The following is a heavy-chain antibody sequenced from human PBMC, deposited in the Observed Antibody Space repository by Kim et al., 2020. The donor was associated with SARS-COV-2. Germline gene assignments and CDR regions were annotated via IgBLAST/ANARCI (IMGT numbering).Heavy chain of an antibody. D-gene: IGHD3-22*01. CDR3: ARRKISSLRWWSDGSADSDYLRQPFVI. CDR1: GFTFSSYS. CDR2: IKQDGSAR. J-gene: IGHJ3*02. Sequence: GGSLRLSCAAYGFTFSSYSMSWVRQGPGKGLEWVASIKQDGSARYYVDSVKGRFTISRDNAQNSLHLQMNSLRVEDTAVYYCARRKISSLRWWSDGSADSDYLRQPFVICGQGTMVTVSS. V-gene: IGHV3-7*01.